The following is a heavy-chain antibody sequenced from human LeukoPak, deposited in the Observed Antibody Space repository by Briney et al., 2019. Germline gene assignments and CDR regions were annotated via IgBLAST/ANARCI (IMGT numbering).Heavy chain of an antibody. CDR1: GYTFTSYA. CDR2: INTNTGNP. V-gene: IGHV7-4-1*02. D-gene: IGHD3-3*01. J-gene: IGHJ6*03. CDR3: ARTRAGSGYYTYYYYYMDV. Sequence: ASVKVSCKASGYTFTSYAMNWVRQAPGQGLEWMGWINTNTGNPTYAQGFTGRFVFSLDTSVSTAYLQISSLKAEDTAVYYCARTRAGSGYYTYYYYYMDVWGKGTTVTVSS.